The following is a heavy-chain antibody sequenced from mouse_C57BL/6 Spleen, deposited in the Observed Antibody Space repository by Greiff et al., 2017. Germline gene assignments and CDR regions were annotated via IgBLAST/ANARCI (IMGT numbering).Heavy chain of an antibody. CDR1: GYAFSSYW. V-gene: IGHV1-80*01. J-gene: IGHJ2*01. CDR2: IYPGDGDT. D-gene: IGHD1-1*01. Sequence: QVQLQQSGAELVKPGASVKISCKASGYAFSSYWMNWVKQRPGKGLEWIGQIYPGDGDTNYNGKFKGKATLTADKSSSTAYMQLSSLTSEDSAVYFCARRVSITTVVATGGFDYWGQGTTLTVSS. CDR3: ARRVSITTVVATGGFDY.